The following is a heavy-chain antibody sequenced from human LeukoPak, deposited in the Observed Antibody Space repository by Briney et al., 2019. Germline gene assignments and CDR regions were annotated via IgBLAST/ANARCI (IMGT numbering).Heavy chain of an antibody. Sequence: PSETLSLTCTVSGGSISGYYWTWIRRPAGKGLEWIGRIFSNGGANYNPSLKSRVTMSIYTSKNQFSLNLSSVTAADTAVYYCARVRERGHTGYELGLDYWGRGTLVTVSS. J-gene: IGHJ4*02. V-gene: IGHV4-4*07. D-gene: IGHD5-12*01. CDR2: IFSNGGA. CDR3: ARVRERGHTGYELGLDY. CDR1: GGSISGYY.